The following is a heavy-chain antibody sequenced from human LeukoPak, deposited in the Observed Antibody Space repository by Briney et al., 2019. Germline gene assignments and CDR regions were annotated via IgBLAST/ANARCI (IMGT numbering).Heavy chain of an antibody. D-gene: IGHD5-18*01. CDR2: IWYDGSKK. CDR3: ARAVGRDASTETAMDGLDY. J-gene: IGHJ4*02. Sequence: QPGGSLRLSCAASGFTFSRNGMRWVRQAPGKGLEWVALIWYDGSKKYYADSVKGRLTISRDNSKNTLFLQINSLRAEDTALYYCARAVGRDASTETAMDGLDYWGQGTLVTVSS. V-gene: IGHV3-33*01. CDR1: GFTFSRNG.